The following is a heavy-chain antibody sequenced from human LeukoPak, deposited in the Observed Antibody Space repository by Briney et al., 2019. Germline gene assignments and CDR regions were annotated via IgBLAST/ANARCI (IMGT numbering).Heavy chain of an antibody. V-gene: IGHV4-59*01. CDR1: GGSISSYY. CDR2: IYYRGST. Sequence: PSETLSLTCTVSGGSISSYYWSWIRQPPGKGLEWIGNIYYRGSTNYNPSLKSRVTISVDTSKNQFSLKLSSVTAADTAVYYCAREVPYYYDSSGYYYYFDYWGQGTLVTVSS. D-gene: IGHD3-22*01. CDR3: AREVPYYYDSSGYYYYFDY. J-gene: IGHJ4*02.